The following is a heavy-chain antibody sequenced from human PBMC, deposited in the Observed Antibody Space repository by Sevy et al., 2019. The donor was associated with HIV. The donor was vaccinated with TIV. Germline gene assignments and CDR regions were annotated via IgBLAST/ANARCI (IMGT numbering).Heavy chain of an antibody. J-gene: IGHJ3*01. Sequence: GGSLRLSCAASGFTFSSYPMHWVRQAPGKGLEWVSFISFDGTDKYYADSVKGRFTISRDNSKNTLFLQMNSLRAEDTAFDYCVRETTMLPRGAFDFWGQGTMVTVSS. CDR3: VRETTMLPRGAFDF. D-gene: IGHD3-10*01. CDR1: GFTFSSYP. CDR2: ISFDGTDK. V-gene: IGHV3-30-3*01.